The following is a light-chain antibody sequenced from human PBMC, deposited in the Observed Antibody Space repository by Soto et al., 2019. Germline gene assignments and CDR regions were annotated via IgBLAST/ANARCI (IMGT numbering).Light chain of an antibody. CDR1: SSNIGNNY. V-gene: IGLV1-51*02. CDR3: CTFYSRQSAGV. Sequence: QSVLTQPPSVSAAPGQKVTISCSGSSSNIGNNYVSWYQQLPGTAPKLLIYENNKRPSGIPDRFSGSKSGTSATLGITGLQTGHEADYYCCTFYSRQSAGVFGGGTKLTV. CDR2: ENN. J-gene: IGLJ3*02.